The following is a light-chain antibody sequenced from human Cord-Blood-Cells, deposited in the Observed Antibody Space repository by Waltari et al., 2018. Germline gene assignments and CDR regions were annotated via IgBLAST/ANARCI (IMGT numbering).Light chain of an antibody. CDR2: DVS. CDR3: SSYTSSSTLWV. J-gene: IGLJ3*02. V-gene: IGLV2-14*03. CDR1: SSDVGGYNY. Sequence: QSAVTQPASVSGSPGQSITLSCTGTSSDVGGYNYVSWYQQHPGKAPKLMIYDVSNRPSVVSNRFSGSKSGNTASLTISGLQAEDEADYYCSSYTSSSTLWVFGGGTKLTVL.